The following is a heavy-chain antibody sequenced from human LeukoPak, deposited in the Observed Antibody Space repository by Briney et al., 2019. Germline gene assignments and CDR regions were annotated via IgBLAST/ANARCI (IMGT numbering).Heavy chain of an antibody. Sequence: PGGSLRLSCAASGFTIDDNAMHWVRQAPGKGLEWVSGISWNSGSIGYADSVKGRFTISRDNAKNSLYLQTNSLRAEDMALYYCARSGSSTSLDYYYYMDVWGKGTTVTVSS. CDR3: ARSGSSTSLDYYYYMDV. V-gene: IGHV3-9*03. J-gene: IGHJ6*03. D-gene: IGHD2-2*01. CDR1: GFTIDDNA. CDR2: ISWNSGSI.